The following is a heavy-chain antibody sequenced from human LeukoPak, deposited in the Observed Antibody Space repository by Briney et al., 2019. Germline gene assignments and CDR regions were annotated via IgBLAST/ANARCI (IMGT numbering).Heavy chain of an antibody. CDR3: ARESYYLETTGSSIYYFDS. Sequence: GASVKVSCKASGDTFTDYYMHWVQQAPGEGLEWMGRVDPENGETLFAEKFQGRVTITADTSIDTTYMDLSSLRFEDTAVYYCARESYYLETTGSSIYYFDSWGQGTLVSVSS. V-gene: IGHV1-69-2*01. CDR1: GDTFTDYY. CDR2: VDPENGET. D-gene: IGHD1-26*01. J-gene: IGHJ4*02.